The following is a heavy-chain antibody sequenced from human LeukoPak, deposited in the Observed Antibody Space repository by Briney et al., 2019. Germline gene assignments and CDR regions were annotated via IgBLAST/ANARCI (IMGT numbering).Heavy chain of an antibody. D-gene: IGHD3-22*01. CDR1: GGSISSSTYY. Sequence: SETLSLTCTVSGGSISSSTYYWGWIRQPPGKGLEWIGAMYYSGSTNYNPSLKSRVTISVDTSKNQFSLKLSSVTAADTAVYYCASNYYDSSGYYGHDAFDIWGQGTMVTVSS. CDR2: MYYSGST. J-gene: IGHJ3*02. V-gene: IGHV4-39*07. CDR3: ASNYYDSSGYYGHDAFDI.